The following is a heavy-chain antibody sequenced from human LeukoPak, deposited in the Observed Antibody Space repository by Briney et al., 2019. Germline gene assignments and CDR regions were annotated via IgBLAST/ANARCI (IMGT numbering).Heavy chain of an antibody. V-gene: IGHV4-39*07. CDR2: VYYTGGT. CDR3: ARRSGLFDP. CDR1: GGSISSVSSY. J-gene: IGHJ5*02. Sequence: PSETLSLTCTVSGGSISSVSSYWGWIRQPPGKGLEWIASVYYTGGTYYNPPLRSRVTISIDTPNNQFSLKLNSVTAADTAIYYCARRSGLFDPWGQGTLVTVSS.